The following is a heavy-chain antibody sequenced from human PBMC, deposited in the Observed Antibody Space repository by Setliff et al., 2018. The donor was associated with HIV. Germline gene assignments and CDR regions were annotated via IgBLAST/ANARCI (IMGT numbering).Heavy chain of an antibody. J-gene: IGHJ3*02. V-gene: IGHV4-34*01. CDR2: INHSGST. CDR3: ARFPLLHKNAFDI. CDR1: GGSFSGYY. D-gene: IGHD2-15*01. Sequence: SETLSLTCAVYGGSFSGYYWSWIRQPPGKGLEWIGEINHSGSTNYNPSLKSRVTISVDTSRNQFSLNLSSVTAADTAVYYCARFPLLHKNAFDIWGQGTMVTVSS.